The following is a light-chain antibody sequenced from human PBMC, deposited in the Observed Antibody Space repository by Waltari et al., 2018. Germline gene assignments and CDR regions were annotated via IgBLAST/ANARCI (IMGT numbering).Light chain of an antibody. J-gene: IGKJ2*01. CDR1: QSLSVAY. Sequence: EIVLTQSPGTLSLSPGDTATLSCRASQSLSVAYLAWYQHKSGPAPRLLIYGASYRATGIPDRFSGSGSGTDFTLTITRLEPDDFAVYYCQQYDTSPGTFGQGTKLEI. CDR2: GAS. V-gene: IGKV3-20*01. CDR3: QQYDTSPGT.